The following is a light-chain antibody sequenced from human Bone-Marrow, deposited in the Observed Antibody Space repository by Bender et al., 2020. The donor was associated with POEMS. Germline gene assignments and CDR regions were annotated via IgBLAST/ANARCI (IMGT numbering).Light chain of an antibody. CDR2: GYN. CDR1: SSNTGSGYD. V-gene: IGLV1-40*01. CDR3: CSYAGGDIWF. Sequence: QSVLTQPPSVSGAPGQRVTISCTGSSSNTGSGYDINWYQHLPGTAPKLLIYGYNNRPSGVPDRFSGSKSGTSASLAITGLQTEDEADYYCCSYAGGDIWFFGGGTKLTVL. J-gene: IGLJ3*02.